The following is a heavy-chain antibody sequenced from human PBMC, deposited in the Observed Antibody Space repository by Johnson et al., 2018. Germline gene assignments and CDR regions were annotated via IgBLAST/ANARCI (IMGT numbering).Heavy chain of an antibody. J-gene: IGHJ3*02. V-gene: IGHV3-30-3*01. CDR1: GFTFSSYA. CDR3: ARLRGGYIYGYDAFDI. Sequence: QVQLVESGGGVVQPGRSLRLSCAASGFTFSSYAMHWVRQAPGKGLEWVAVISYDGSNKYYADSVKGRFTISRDNSKNTLYLQMNSLRAEDTAVYYCARLRGGYIYGYDAFDIWGQVTMVTVSS. CDR2: ISYDGSNK. D-gene: IGHD5-18*01.